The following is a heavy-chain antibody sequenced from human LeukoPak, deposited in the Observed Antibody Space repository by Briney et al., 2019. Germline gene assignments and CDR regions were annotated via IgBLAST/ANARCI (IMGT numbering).Heavy chain of an antibody. Sequence: GGSLRLSCAASGFTFSSYAMSWVRQATGKGLEWVPAIGTAGDTFYPGSVKGRFTISRENAKNSLSLQMNSLIAEDTAVYYCVRQQTPHGNCDYWGQGTLVTVSS. CDR3: VRQQTPHGNCDY. CDR1: GFTFSSYA. CDR2: IGTAGDT. V-gene: IGHV3-13*01. D-gene: IGHD1-26*01. J-gene: IGHJ4*02.